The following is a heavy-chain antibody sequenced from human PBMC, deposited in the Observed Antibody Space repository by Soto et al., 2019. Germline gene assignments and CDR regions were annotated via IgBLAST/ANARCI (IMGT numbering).Heavy chain of an antibody. V-gene: IGHV3-30*02. CDR3: AAAGRNDY. D-gene: IGHD6-13*01. CDR2: ISYNGSNK. CDR1: GFTFSNYA. J-gene: IGHJ4*02. Sequence: GSLRLSCAASGFTFSNYAMTWVRQAPGKGLEWVSFISYNGSNKYYADSVKGRFSISRDNSKNTLYLQMNSLRAEDTAVYYCAAAGRNDYWGQGTLVTVSS.